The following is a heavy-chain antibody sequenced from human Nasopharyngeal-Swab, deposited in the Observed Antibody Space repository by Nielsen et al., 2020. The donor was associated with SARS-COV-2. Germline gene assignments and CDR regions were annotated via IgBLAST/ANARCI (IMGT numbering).Heavy chain of an antibody. CDR3: AKESRRLLWFGEARGY. D-gene: IGHD3-10*01. Sequence: GESLKISCAASGFTFSSYSMNWVRQAPGKGLEWVSAISGSGGSTYYADSVKGRFTISRDNSKNTLYLQMNSLRAEDTAVYCCAKESRRLLWFGEARGYWGQGTLVTVSS. CDR2: ISGSGGST. CDR1: GFTFSSYS. J-gene: IGHJ4*02. V-gene: IGHV3-23*01.